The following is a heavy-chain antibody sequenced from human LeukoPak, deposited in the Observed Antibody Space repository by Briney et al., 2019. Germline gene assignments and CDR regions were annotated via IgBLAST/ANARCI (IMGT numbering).Heavy chain of an antibody. D-gene: IGHD6-6*01. CDR2: ISASNGDT. J-gene: IGHJ6*02. CDR1: GYTFTNYG. V-gene: IGHV1-18*01. CDR3: ARLDEYSSSSRYYGMDV. Sequence: ASVKVSCKASGYTFTNYGITWVRQAPGQGLEWMGWISASNGDTHYPEKFQDRITVTTDTSTSTAYMELRSLVSDDTAVYYCARLDEYSSSSRYYGMDVWGQGTTVTVSS.